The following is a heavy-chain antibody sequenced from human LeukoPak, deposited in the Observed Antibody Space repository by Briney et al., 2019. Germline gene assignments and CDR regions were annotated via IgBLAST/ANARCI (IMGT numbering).Heavy chain of an antibody. CDR1: GGSISGYY. CDR2: IYNTGST. V-gene: IGHV4-59*01. Sequence: SETLSLTCTVSGGSISGYYWGWIRQSPGKGLEWIADIYNTGSTNYNPSLKSRVTMSLDTSKNQISLKMRSVTAADTAVYYCARDLSGRAFDIWGQGTLVTVSS. J-gene: IGHJ3*02. D-gene: IGHD2-15*01. CDR3: ARDLSGRAFDI.